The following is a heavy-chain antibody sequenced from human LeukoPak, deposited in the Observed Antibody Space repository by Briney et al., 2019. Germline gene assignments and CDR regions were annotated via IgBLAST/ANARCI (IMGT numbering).Heavy chain of an antibody. CDR3: ARGFGAAHSDAFDI. CDR1: GFTFSSYS. V-gene: IGHV3-48*04. D-gene: IGHD3-10*01. J-gene: IGHJ3*02. CDR2: ISSSSSTI. Sequence: GGSLRLSCAASGFTFSSYSMNWVRQAPGKGLEWVSYISSSSSTIYYADSVKGRFTISRDNAKNSLYLQMNSLRAEDTAVYYCARGFGAAHSDAFDIWGQGTMVTVSS.